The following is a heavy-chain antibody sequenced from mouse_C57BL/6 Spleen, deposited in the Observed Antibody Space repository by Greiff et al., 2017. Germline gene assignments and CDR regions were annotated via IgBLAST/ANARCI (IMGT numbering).Heavy chain of an antibody. CDR1: GFTFTSYW. D-gene: IGHD2-4*01. CDR2: IDPSSGST. Sequence: VQLQESGAELVKPGASVKLSCKASGFTFTSYWMHWVKQRPGRGLEWIGWIDPSSGSTKYNEKFKGKATLTVDKPSSTAYMQLNSLTSEDSAVYYCARYEYDEHLYFDDWGKGTTLTVSS. CDR3: ARYEYDEHLYFDD. V-gene: IGHV1-62-3*01. J-gene: IGHJ1*03.